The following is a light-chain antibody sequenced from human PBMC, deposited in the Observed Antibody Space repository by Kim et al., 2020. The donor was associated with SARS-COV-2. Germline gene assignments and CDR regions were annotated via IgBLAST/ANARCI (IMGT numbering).Light chain of an antibody. CDR2: DVN. J-gene: IGLJ1*01. CDR1: SSDIGVYNH. Sequence: GQCITSSCTGTSSDIGVYNHVSWYQQFPGKVPKLMIFDVNKRPSGVSDRFSGSKSGKTASLTISGLQAGDEADYYCISSTASSTYVFGSGTKVTVL. CDR3: ISSTASSTYV. V-gene: IGLV2-14*04.